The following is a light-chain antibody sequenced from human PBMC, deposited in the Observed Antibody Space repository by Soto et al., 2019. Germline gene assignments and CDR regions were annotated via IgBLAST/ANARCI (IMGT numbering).Light chain of an antibody. Sequence: DIQMTQSPSTLSASVGDRVTITCRASQSIGNWLAWYQQKPGKAPKLLIYEASNLESGVPSRFSGSRSGTQFTLTISSLQPDDFATYYCHQYNTFSETFGQGTKVDI. J-gene: IGKJ1*01. CDR1: QSIGNW. CDR3: HQYNTFSET. V-gene: IGKV1-5*03. CDR2: EAS.